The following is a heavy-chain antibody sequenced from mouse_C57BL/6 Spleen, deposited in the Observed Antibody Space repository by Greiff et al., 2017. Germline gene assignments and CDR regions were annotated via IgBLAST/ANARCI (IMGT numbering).Heavy chain of an antibody. CDR1: GYTFTDYY. V-gene: IGHV1-26*01. D-gene: IGHD3-2*02. Sequence: EVQLQQSGPELVKPGASVKISCKASGYTFTDYYMNWVKQSHGKSLEWIGDINPNNGGTSYNQKFKGKATLTVDTSSSTAYMELRSLTSEDSAVYYCAITAQANVDAMDYWGQGTSVTVSS. CDR2: INPNNGGT. J-gene: IGHJ4*01. CDR3: AITAQANVDAMDY.